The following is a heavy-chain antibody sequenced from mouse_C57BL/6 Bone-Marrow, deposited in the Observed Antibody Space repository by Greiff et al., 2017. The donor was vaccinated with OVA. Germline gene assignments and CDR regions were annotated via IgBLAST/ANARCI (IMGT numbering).Heavy chain of an antibody. Sequence: QVQLQQSGAELAKPGASVKLSCKASGYTFTSYWMHWVNQRPGQGLEWIGYINTSSGTTKYNQKFKEKATLTADKSSSTTYVQLSSLTYEDSAVYYCARGDYYGSSPFAYWGQGTLVTVSA. D-gene: IGHD1-1*01. CDR1: GYTFTSYW. J-gene: IGHJ3*01. CDR2: INTSSGTT. V-gene: IGHV1-7*01. CDR3: ARGDYYGSSPFAY.